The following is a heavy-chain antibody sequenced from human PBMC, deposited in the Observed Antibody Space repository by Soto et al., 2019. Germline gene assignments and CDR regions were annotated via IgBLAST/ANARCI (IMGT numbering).Heavy chain of an antibody. CDR3: VSFEAIGS. CDR1: GFIFSAYW. Sequence: EVQLVESAGGLVQPGGALRLSCAASGFIFSAYWMAWFRQAPGKGLEWVANIKEDGSRKYYMESAKGRITISRDNAKNSLFLQMNSLRVEDTAVYYCVSFEAIGSWGQGNLVTVSS. V-gene: IGHV3-7*01. CDR2: IKEDGSRK. J-gene: IGHJ4*02.